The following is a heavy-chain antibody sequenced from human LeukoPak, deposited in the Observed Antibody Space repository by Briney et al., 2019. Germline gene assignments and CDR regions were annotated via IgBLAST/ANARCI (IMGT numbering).Heavy chain of an antibody. CDR2: IYYSGST. CDR3: ARLITGHNWFDP. Sequence: SETLSLTCTVSGGSISSYYWSWIRQPPGKGLEWIGYIYYSGSTNYNPSLKSRATISVDTSKNQFSLKLSSVTAADTAVYYCARLITGHNWFDPWGQGTLVTVSS. V-gene: IGHV4-59*08. CDR1: GGSISSYY. J-gene: IGHJ5*02. D-gene: IGHD1-20*01.